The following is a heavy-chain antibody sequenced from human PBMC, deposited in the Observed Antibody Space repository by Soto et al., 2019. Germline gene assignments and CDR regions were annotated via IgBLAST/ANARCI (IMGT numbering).Heavy chain of an antibody. CDR3: ARGSVDTVDSSGSSPGGY. Sequence: SETLSRTCDVYGGTDCSYWWCSFRQTTRTGLEWMWEINHSGGTSYNPSLKSRVTISVDTSKSQVSLKLTSVSAADKAVYYCARGSVDTVDSSGSSPGGYWGHGTLVTVSP. D-gene: IGHD3-22*01. J-gene: IGHJ4*01. CDR2: INHSGGT. CDR1: GGTDCSYW. V-gene: IGHV4-34*01.